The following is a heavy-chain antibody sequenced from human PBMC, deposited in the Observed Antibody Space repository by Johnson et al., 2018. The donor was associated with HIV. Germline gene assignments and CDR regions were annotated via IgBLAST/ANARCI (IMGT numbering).Heavy chain of an antibody. CDR1: GFTFSTYP. J-gene: IGHJ3*02. CDR3: ARDPLDDSSGLDI. V-gene: IGHV3-30*03. Sequence: VQLLESGGGLVQPGGSLRLSCAASGFTFSTYPMTWVRQAPGKGLEWIAVISHDGSNRYYADSVKGRFTISRDNAKNSLYLQMNSLRAEDTAVYYCARDPLDDSSGLDIWGQGTMVTVSS. D-gene: IGHD3-22*01. CDR2: ISHDGSNR.